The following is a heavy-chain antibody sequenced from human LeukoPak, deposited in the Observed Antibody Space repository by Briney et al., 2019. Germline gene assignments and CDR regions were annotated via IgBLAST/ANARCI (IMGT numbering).Heavy chain of an antibody. J-gene: IGHJ4*02. CDR2: INHSGST. CDR3: ARLSNYGGHSAYFDY. Sequence: SETLSLTCAVYGGSFSGYYWSWIRQPPGKGLEWIGEINHSGSTNYNPSLKSRVTISVDTSKNQFSLNLSSVTAADTAVYYCARLSNYGGHSAYFDYWGQGTLVTVSS. V-gene: IGHV4-34*01. D-gene: IGHD4-23*01. CDR1: GGSFSGYY.